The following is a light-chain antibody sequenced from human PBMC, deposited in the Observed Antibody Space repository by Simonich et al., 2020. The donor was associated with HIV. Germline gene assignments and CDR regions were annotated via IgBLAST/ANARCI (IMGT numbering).Light chain of an antibody. V-gene: IGKV1-8*01. CDR1: QSINSY. CDR2: AAS. CDR3: QQYYSTPRT. J-gene: IGKJ1*01. Sequence: AIRMTQSPSSLSASTGDRVTITCRASQSINSYLAWYQQKPGKAPNLLIYAASTLQSGVPSRFSGSGSGTEFTLTIGILQPEDFATYYCQQYYSTPRTFGQGTKVEIK.